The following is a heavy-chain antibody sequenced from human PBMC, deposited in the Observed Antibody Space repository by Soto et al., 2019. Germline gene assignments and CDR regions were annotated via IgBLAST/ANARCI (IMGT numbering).Heavy chain of an antibody. CDR1: GYTFTSYG. CDR2: ISAYNGNT. J-gene: IGHJ4*02. CDR3: ARVPPEYCSSTSCYGGDHYFDY. Sequence: GASVKVSCKASGYTFTSYGISWVRQAPGQGLEWMGWISAYNGNTNYAQKLQGRVTMTTDTSTSTAYMELRSLGSDDTAVYYCARVPPEYCSSTSCYGGDHYFDYWGQGTLVTVSS. D-gene: IGHD2-2*01. V-gene: IGHV1-18*01.